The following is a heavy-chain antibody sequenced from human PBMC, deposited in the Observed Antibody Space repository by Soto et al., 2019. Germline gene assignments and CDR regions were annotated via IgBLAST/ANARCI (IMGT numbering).Heavy chain of an antibody. D-gene: IGHD3-3*01. J-gene: IGHJ6*02. Sequence: SVKVSCKASGGTFSSYAISWVRQAPGRGLEWMGGIIPIFGTANYAQKFQGRVTITADESTSTAYMELSSLRSEDTAVYYCARVGPLTIFGVVIASTYGMDVWGQGTTVTVSS. CDR3: ARVGPLTIFGVVIASTYGMDV. CDR2: IIPIFGTA. V-gene: IGHV1-69*13. CDR1: GGTFSSYA.